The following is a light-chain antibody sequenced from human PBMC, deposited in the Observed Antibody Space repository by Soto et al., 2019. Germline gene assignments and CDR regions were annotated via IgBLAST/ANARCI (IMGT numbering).Light chain of an antibody. V-gene: IGKV1-33*01. CDR3: QHYGGLWT. CDR1: QDISNY. CDR2: DAS. Sequence: DIQMTQSASTLSASVGDRVTITCQASQDISNYLNWYQQKPGKAPKVLIYDASNLQSGVPSRFSGSGFGTEFILTISSLQPDDFATYSCQHYGGLWTFGQGTKVDIK. J-gene: IGKJ1*01.